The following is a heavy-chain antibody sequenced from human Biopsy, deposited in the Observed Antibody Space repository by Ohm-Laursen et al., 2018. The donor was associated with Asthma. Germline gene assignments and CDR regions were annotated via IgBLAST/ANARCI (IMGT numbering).Heavy chain of an antibody. J-gene: IGHJ1*01. D-gene: IGHD3-9*01. CDR2: INTNTGNP. Sequence: ASVKVSCKASGYTFTSYAMNWVRQAPGQGLEWMGWINTNTGNPTYAQGFTGRFVFSLDTSVSTAYLQISSLKAGGTAVYYCARATYYDILTGYHPFQHWGQGTLVTVSS. CDR3: ARATYYDILTGYHPFQH. V-gene: IGHV7-4-1*02. CDR1: GYTFTSYA.